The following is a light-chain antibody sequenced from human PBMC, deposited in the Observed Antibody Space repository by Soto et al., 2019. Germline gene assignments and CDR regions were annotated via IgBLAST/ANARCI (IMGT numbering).Light chain of an antibody. CDR2: AAS. CDR1: QGISIY. V-gene: IGKV1-27*01. J-gene: IGKJ1*01. Sequence: DIQMTQSPSSLSASVGDRVTITCRASQGISIYLAWYQQKPGKGPNLLISAASTLQSGVPSRFGGSGSGTDFTLTISSLQPEDVATYYCQKYDSAPWTFGQGTKVEIK. CDR3: QKYDSAPWT.